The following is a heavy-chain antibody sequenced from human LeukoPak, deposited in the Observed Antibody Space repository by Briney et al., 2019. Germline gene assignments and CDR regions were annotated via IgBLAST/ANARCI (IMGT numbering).Heavy chain of an antibody. Sequence: SVKVSCKASGGTFSSYAISWVRQAPGQGLEWMGGIIPIFGTANYAQKFQGRVTITADESTSTAYMEPSSLRSEDTAVYYCARDGDSSGYYYSDYYYYYMDVWGKGTTVTVSS. CDR3: ARDGDSSGYYYSDYYYYYMDV. D-gene: IGHD3-22*01. V-gene: IGHV1-69*13. CDR2: IIPIFGTA. CDR1: GGTFSSYA. J-gene: IGHJ6*03.